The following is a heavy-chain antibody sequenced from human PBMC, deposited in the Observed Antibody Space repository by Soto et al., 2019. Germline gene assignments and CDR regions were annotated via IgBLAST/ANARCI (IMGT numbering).Heavy chain of an antibody. D-gene: IGHD6-13*01. J-gene: IGHJ4*02. V-gene: IGHV4-34*01. CDR2: INHSGST. Sequence: SETLSLTCAVYGGSFSGYYWSWIRQPPGKGLEWIGEINHSGSTNYNPSLKSRVTISVDTSKNQFSLKLSSVTAADTAVYYCARGVYSSIFSYPYYFDYWGQGTLVTVSS. CDR3: ARGVYSSIFSYPYYFDY. CDR1: GGSFSGYY.